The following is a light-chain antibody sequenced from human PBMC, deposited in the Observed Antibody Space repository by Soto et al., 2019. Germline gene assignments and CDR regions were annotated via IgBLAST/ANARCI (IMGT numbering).Light chain of an antibody. J-gene: IGKJ4*01. CDR1: QSISSS. CDR2: AAS. Sequence: DIQMTQSPSSLSASVGDRVTITCRASQSISSSFNWYQQKPGKAPKLLIYAASSLQSGVPSRFSGSGSGTDFSLTITSLQPEDVGTYYCQHYDNLPLTFGGGTKVDIK. V-gene: IGKV1-39*01. CDR3: QHYDNLPLT.